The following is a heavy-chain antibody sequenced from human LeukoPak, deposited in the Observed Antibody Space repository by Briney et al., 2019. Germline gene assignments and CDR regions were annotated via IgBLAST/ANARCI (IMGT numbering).Heavy chain of an antibody. CDR2: INAGNGHT. D-gene: IGHD5-24*01. V-gene: IGHV1-3*01. CDR3: ARGIWSATRVDYYLDN. J-gene: IGHJ4*02. CDR1: GYTFSGYA. Sequence: APVKVSCKASGYTFSGYAVHWVRQAPGQRFEWMGWINAGNGHTKYSQNFQGRVTITRDSSANIVYMELSSLTSEDTAVYYCARGIWSATRVDYYLDNWSQGTLVTVSS.